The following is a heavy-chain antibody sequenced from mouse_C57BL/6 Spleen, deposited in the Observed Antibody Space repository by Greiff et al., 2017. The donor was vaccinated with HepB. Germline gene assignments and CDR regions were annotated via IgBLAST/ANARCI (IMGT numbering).Heavy chain of an antibody. CDR2: IWGVGST. D-gene: IGHD4-1*01. CDR1: GFSLTSYG. CDR3: AASPPGTGFAY. Sequence: VQVVESGPGLVAPSQSLSITCTVSGFSLTSYGVDWVRQSPGKGLEWLGVIWGVGSTNYNSALKSRLSISKDNSKSQVFLKMNSLQTDDTAMYYCAASPPGTGFAYWGQGTLVTVSA. J-gene: IGHJ3*01. V-gene: IGHV2-6*01.